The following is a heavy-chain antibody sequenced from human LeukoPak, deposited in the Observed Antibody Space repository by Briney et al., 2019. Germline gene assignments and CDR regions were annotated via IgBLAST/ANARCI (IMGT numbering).Heavy chain of an antibody. V-gene: IGHV3-66*01. Sequence: GGSLRLSCAASGFTVSSNYMRWVRQPPGKGLEWVSVILSGGTTAYAGSLRSRFAISRDNSKNNLYLPMNSLSAGDTAVYYCARELVPDSSGYNNAFYMWGQGTMVTVSS. CDR3: ARELVPDSSGYNNAFYM. D-gene: IGHD3-22*01. J-gene: IGHJ3*02. CDR1: GFTVSSNY. CDR2: ILSGGTT.